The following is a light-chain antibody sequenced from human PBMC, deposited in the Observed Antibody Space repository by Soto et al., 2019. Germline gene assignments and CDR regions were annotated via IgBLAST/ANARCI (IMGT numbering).Light chain of an antibody. V-gene: IGLV2-14*01. CDR1: SSDVGNYIY. CDR3: SSYTSRSTPLV. J-gene: IGLJ1*01. CDR2: EVR. Sequence: QSALTQPASVSGSPGQSITISCTGTSSDVGNYIYVSWYQQHPGTAPKLMIYEVRNRPSGVAACFSGSKSANTASLTISGLQAEDEADYYCSSYTSRSTPLVFGTGTKLTVL.